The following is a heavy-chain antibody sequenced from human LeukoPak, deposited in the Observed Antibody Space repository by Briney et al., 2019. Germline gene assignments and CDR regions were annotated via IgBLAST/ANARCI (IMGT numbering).Heavy chain of an antibody. CDR1: GVSISSGDYY. CDR2: ISYSGST. V-gene: IGHV4-30-4*01. J-gene: IGHJ3*02. Sequence: PSETLSLTCTVSGVSISSGDYYWSWIRQPPGQGLEWIGYISYSGSTYYNPSLKSRVTMSVDTSKNQFSLKLSSVTAADTAVYYCARGDSSPTDAFDIWGQGTMVTVSS. D-gene: IGHD6-6*01. CDR3: ARGDSSPTDAFDI.